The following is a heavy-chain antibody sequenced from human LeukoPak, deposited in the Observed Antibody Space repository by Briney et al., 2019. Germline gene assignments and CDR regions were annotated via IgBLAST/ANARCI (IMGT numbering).Heavy chain of an antibody. Sequence: ASVKVSCKASGYTFTGYYINWVRPAPREGLERMGWLNPHSGVRNYAQNFHRRVAMTRDTSISTAYVELRRVRCDHTAVYYCARDEWYYYYYGMDVWGQGTRDTVFS. CDR1: GYTFTGYY. D-gene: IGHD3-3*01. CDR2: LNPHSGVR. V-gene: IGHV1-2*02. CDR3: ARDEWYYYYYGMDV. J-gene: IGHJ6*02.